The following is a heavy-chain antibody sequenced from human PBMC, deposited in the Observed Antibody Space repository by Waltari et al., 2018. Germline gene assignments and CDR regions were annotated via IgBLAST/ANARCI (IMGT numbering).Heavy chain of an antibody. CDR1: GYTFTSYY. Sequence: QVQLVQSGAEVKKPGASVKVSCKASGYTFTSYYMHWVRQAPGQGLEWMGIIKPRGGRKSYAKKFQGRVTMTRDTSTSTVYMELSSLRSEDTAVYYCARGGEGYYYDSSGYYLFDYWGQGTLVTVSS. D-gene: IGHD3-22*01. V-gene: IGHV1-46*01. CDR3: ARGGEGYYYDSSGYYLFDY. J-gene: IGHJ4*02. CDR2: IKPRGGRK.